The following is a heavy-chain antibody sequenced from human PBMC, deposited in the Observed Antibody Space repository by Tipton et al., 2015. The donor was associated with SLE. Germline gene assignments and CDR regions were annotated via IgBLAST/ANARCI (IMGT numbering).Heavy chain of an antibody. D-gene: IGHD3-3*01. CDR2: INHSGGP. CDR3: ASGSYTYYDFWGSYNPNRNYYGMDV. CDR1: SGSVSSGAYY. J-gene: IGHJ6*02. V-gene: IGHV4-61*08. Sequence: TLSLTCTVSSGSVSSGAYYWSWIRQPPGKGLEWIGEINHSGGPNYHPSLQSRVTVSKDTSANQFSLRLTSVTAADTAVYFCASGSYTYYDFWGSYNPNRNYYGMDVWGQGTTVTVSS.